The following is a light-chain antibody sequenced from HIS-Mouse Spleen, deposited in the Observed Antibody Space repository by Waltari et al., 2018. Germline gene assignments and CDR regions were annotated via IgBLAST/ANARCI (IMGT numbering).Light chain of an antibody. V-gene: IGLV3-21*03. J-gene: IGLJ2*01. CDR1: NIGSKS. CDR2: DDS. Sequence: SYVLTQPPSVSVAPGKTARITCGGNNIGSKSVHWYQQKPGQAPVLVVYDDSDLPSGIPERFSGSNSGNTATLTISRVEAGDEADYYCQVWDSSSDRVVFGGGTKLTVL. CDR3: QVWDSSSDRVV.